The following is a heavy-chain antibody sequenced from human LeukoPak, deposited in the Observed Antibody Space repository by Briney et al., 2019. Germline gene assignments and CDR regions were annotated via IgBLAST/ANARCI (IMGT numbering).Heavy chain of an antibody. J-gene: IGHJ4*02. CDR1: GFSFSSYG. CDR2: KRSYGSDE. CDR3: AKDRRYSTGWYATDC. Sequence: PGGSLRLSCAASGFSFSSYGMHWVRQAPGKGLEWVAFKRSYGSDEFYADSVRGRFTISRDNKNTLYLQVNRLRSEDTAIYYCAKDRRYSTGWYATDCWGQGTLVTVSS. V-gene: IGHV3-30*02. D-gene: IGHD6-19*01.